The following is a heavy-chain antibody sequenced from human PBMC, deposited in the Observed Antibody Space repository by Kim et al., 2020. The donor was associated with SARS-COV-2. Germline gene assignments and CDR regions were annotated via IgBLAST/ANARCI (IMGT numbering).Heavy chain of an antibody. CDR2: ISAYNDYT. D-gene: IGHD3-10*01. CDR1: GYTFTSYG. J-gene: IGHJ6*02. V-gene: IGHV1-18*01. Sequence: ASVKVSCKASGYTFTSYGISWVRQAPGQGLEWMGWISAYNDYTNYAQKLQGRVTMTTDTSTTTAYMELRSLRSDDTAVYYCARDPLQELVSIYGMDVWGQGTTVTVSS. CDR3: ARDPLQELVSIYGMDV.